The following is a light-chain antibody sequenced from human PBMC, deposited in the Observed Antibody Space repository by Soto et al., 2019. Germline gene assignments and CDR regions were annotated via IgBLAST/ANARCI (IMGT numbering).Light chain of an antibody. Sequence: DIQMTQSPSSLSAFVGDRVTITCRASQGVGNYLSWYQQKPGKAPKLLIYVTSSLQSGVPSRFSGSGYGTDFTSTISSLHPEDFATYYCQQSYILPSTFGQGTRLEIK. J-gene: IGKJ5*01. CDR2: VTS. CDR3: QQSYILPST. V-gene: IGKV1-39*01. CDR1: QGVGNY.